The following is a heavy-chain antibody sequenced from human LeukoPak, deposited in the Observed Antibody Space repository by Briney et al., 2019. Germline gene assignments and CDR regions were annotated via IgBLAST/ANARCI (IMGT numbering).Heavy chain of an antibody. CDR1: GFTFSSYG. D-gene: IGHD3-22*01. CDR2: ISYDGSNK. CDR3: AKEGYYYDSSGYNYYYGMDV. V-gene: IGHV3-30*18. J-gene: IGHJ6*02. Sequence: GGSLRLSCAASGFTFSSYGMHWVRQAPGKGLEWVAVISYDGSNKYYADSVKGRFTISRDNSKNTLYLQMNSLSAEDTAVYYCAKEGYYYDSSGYNYYYGMDVWGQGTTVTVSS.